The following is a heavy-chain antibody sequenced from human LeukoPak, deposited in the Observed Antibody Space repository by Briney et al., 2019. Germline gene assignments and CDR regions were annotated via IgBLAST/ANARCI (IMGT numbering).Heavy chain of an antibody. CDR1: GFTFSSYA. V-gene: IGHV3-30-3*01. D-gene: IGHD3-10*01. CDR2: ISYDGSNK. CDR3: ARESPWFGELFVSGMDV. J-gene: IGHJ6*02. Sequence: GGSLRLSCAASGFTFSSYAMHWVRQAPGKGLEWVAVISYDGSNKYYADSVKGRFTISRDNSKNTLYLQMNSLRAEDTAVYYCARESPWFGELFVSGMDVWGQGTTVTVSS.